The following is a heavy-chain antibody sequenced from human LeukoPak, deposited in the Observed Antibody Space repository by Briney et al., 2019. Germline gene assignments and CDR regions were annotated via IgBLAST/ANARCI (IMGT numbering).Heavy chain of an antibody. Sequence: ASVKVSCKASGYTFTSYAMNWVRQAPGQGHEWMGWINTNTGNPTYAQGFTGRFVFSLDTSVSTAYLQISSLKAEDTAVYYCARDQVYGSYQPTDAFDIWGQGTMVTVSS. V-gene: IGHV7-4-1*02. CDR1: GYTFTSYA. D-gene: IGHD1-26*01. CDR3: ARDQVYGSYQPTDAFDI. J-gene: IGHJ3*02. CDR2: INTNTGNP.